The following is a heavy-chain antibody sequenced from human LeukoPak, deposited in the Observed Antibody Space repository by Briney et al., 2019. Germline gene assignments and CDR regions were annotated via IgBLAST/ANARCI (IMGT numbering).Heavy chain of an antibody. V-gene: IGHV1-46*02. CDR3: ARVGSARQAPLDY. CDR1: GYSFNDYY. J-gene: IGHJ4*02. D-gene: IGHD6-6*01. CDR2: ISPSGAGT. Sequence: ASVKVSCETSGYSFNDYYINWVRQAPGQGLEWMGIISPSGAGTSYAQKFQGRVTLTRDTSTSTVYMELSSLRSEDTAVYYCARVGSARQAPLDYWGQGTLVTVSS.